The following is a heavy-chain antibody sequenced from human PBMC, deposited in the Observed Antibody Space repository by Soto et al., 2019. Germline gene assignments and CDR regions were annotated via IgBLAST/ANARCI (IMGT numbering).Heavy chain of an antibody. CDR3: ARDPRSEGWYRVLPQ. V-gene: IGHV3-48*02. Sequence: PGGSLRLSCAASGFTFSSYSMNWVRQAPGKGLEWVSYISSSSSTIYYADSVKGRFTISRDNAKNSLYLQMNSLRDEDTAVYYCARDPRSEGWYRVLPQWGQGTLVTVSS. D-gene: IGHD6-19*01. CDR2: ISSSSSTI. CDR1: GFTFSSYS. J-gene: IGHJ4*02.